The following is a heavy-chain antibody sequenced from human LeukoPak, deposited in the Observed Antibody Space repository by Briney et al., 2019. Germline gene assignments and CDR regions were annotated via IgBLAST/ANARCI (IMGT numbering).Heavy chain of an antibody. D-gene: IGHD3-22*01. CDR3: AKDHKGQWLIRGYFDS. V-gene: IGHV3-53*05. J-gene: IGHJ4*02. CDR2: IYSGGST. Sequence: PGGSLRLSCAASGFTVSSNYMSWVRQAPGKGLEWVSVIYSGGSTYYADSVKGRFTISRDNSKNTLYLQMNSLRAEDTAVYYCAKDHKGQWLIRGYFDSWGPGALVTVSS. CDR1: GFTVSSNY.